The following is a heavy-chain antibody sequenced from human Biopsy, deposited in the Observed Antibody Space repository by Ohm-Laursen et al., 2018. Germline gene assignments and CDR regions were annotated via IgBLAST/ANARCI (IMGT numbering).Heavy chain of an antibody. Sequence: SVKVSCKVPGGTFSNYGVNWVRQAPGQGLEWMGRIIPIVDIVNYAQRFQGRVTMTADKSTSTAYLDLSSLISEDTAVYYCARGGSGSGYYGMDVWGQGTTVAVSS. V-gene: IGHV1-69*04. CDR2: IIPIVDIV. CDR1: GGTFSNYG. D-gene: IGHD3-10*01. J-gene: IGHJ6*02. CDR3: ARGGSGSGYYGMDV.